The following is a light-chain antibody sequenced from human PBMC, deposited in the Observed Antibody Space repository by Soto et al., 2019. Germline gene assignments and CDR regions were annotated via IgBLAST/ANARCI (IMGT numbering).Light chain of an antibody. CDR3: QQYHNWPPLT. V-gene: IGKV3-15*01. J-gene: IGKJ4*01. CDR2: DAS. CDR1: QSVSSA. Sequence: ETVMTQSPATLSVSPGERATLSCRASQSVSSALAWYQQKPGLPPRLLIYDASTRATGIPARFSGGGSETDFTLTISSLQSEDFAVYYCQQYHNWPPLTFGGGTKVDIK.